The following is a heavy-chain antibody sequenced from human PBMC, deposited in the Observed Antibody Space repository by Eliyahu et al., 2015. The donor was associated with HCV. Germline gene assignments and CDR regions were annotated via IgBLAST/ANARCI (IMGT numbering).Heavy chain of an antibody. D-gene: IGHD6-19*01. CDR1: GFTFKNYG. CDR2: SSDDGSQT. Sequence: VKLVESGGGVVQPERSRXLXCVASGFTFKNYGMHWVRQAPGKGLGWVAVSSDDGSQTFYADSVKGRFTISRDNSKNTLFLQMSSLRREDTAVYYCARGGVRRGWPPFDEWGRGTLVTVSS. J-gene: IGHJ4*02. CDR3: ARGGVRRGWPPFDE. V-gene: IGHV3-30*03.